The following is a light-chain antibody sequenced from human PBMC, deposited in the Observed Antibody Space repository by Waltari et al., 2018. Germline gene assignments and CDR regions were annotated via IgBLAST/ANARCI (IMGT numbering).Light chain of an antibody. J-gene: IGLJ3*02. CDR2: DKY. V-gene: IGLV1-51*01. CDR1: SSNIGNYL. CDR3: ATWDNSLTAVV. Sequence: QSVLTQPPSVSAAPGQKVTISCSGSSSNIGNYLVSWYHQLPGATPKLLIYDKYKRPSGLPDRSPASKSGTSATLDITGLQIGDEADYYCATWDNSLTAVVFGGGTKLTVL.